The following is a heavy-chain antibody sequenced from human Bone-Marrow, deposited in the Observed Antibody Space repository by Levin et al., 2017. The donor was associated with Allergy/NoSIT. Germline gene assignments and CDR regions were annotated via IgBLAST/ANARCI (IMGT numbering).Heavy chain of an antibody. Sequence: GESLKISCKASGYTFTSYGISWVRQAPGQGLEWMGWISAYDGHTKYSPRFQGRVTMTTDTSASTAYMELRSLRSDDTAVYFCARDQELYCIAGNCLDYYGMDVWGQGTTVVVS. CDR1: GYTFTSYG. D-gene: IGHD2-15*01. CDR2: ISAYDGHT. J-gene: IGHJ6*02. CDR3: ARDQELYCIAGNCLDYYGMDV. V-gene: IGHV1-18*01.